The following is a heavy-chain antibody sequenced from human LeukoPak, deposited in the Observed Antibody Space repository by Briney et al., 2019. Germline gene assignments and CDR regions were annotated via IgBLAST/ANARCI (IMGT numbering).Heavy chain of an antibody. CDR1: GGSISNFY. Sequence: PSETLSLTCTVSGGSISNFYWSWLRQPPGKGLEWIGYIYYSGITNYNPSLKSRVTISVDTSKNQFSLKLSSVTAADTAVYYCASIDQVETTMGGYYFDYWGQGTLVTVSS. J-gene: IGHJ4*02. V-gene: IGHV4-59*01. CDR3: ASIDQVETTMGGYYFDY. D-gene: IGHD5-18*01. CDR2: IYYSGIT.